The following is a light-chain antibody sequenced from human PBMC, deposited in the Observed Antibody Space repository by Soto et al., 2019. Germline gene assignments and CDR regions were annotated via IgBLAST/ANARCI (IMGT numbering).Light chain of an antibody. V-gene: IGKV1-27*01. CDR1: QGINNF. CDR3: QKYNSAPLT. CDR2: AAS. Sequence: DIQMTQSPSSLSASVGDRVTITCRASQGINNFLAWYQQKPGKVPKLLIHAASTLLSGVPSRFSGSGSGTDFTLTIGSLQPEDAATYCCQKYNSAPLTFGGGTKVEIK. J-gene: IGKJ4*01.